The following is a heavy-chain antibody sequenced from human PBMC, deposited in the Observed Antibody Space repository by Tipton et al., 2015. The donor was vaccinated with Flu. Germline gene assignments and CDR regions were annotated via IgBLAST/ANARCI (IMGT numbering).Heavy chain of an antibody. V-gene: IGHV4-61*02. CDR2: IYTTGTT. Sequence: TLSLTCTVSGGSISSGSYYWSWIRQPAGKGLEWIGRIYTTGTTNYNPSLKSRLTISVDTAKNQFSLKLTSVTAADTAMYYCARAKSGAFDIWGQGTGVTVSS. CDR1: GGSISSGSYY. J-gene: IGHJ3*02. CDR3: ARAKSGAFDI.